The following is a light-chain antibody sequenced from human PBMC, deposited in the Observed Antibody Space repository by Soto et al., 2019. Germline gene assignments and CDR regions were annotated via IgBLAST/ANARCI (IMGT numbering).Light chain of an antibody. CDR3: QQYNNWPGT. J-gene: IGKJ1*01. CDR2: GAS. CDR1: QSVSSN. V-gene: IGKV3-15*01. Sequence: EIVMTQSPATLSVSPGERATHSCRASQSVSSNLAVYQQKPGQAPRLLIYGASTRATGIPARFSGSGSGTEFTLTISSLQSEDFAVYYCQQYNNWPGTFGQGTKVDIK.